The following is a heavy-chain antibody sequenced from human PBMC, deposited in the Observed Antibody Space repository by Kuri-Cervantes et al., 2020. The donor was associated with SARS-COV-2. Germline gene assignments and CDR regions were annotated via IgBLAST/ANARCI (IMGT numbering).Heavy chain of an antibody. Sequence: ASVKVSCKASGYTFSSYDISWVRQAPGQGLEWMGWISTDHGNTDYAQNFQGRVTMTTDTSTSTAYLELRGLRSDDTAVYYCARGLTGGRVDKGWGQGTLVTVSS. J-gene: IGHJ4*02. V-gene: IGHV1-18*01. CDR2: ISTDHGNT. D-gene: IGHD3-16*01. CDR3: ARGLTGGRVDKG. CDR1: GYTFSSYD.